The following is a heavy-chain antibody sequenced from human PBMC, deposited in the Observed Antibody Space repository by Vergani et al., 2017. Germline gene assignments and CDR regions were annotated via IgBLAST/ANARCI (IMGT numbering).Heavy chain of an antibody. J-gene: IGHJ4*02. CDR3: GKDHSESYTTYYSFWSGPEFDS. V-gene: IGHV3-33*03. CDR2: IWYDGATR. D-gene: IGHD3-3*01. CDR1: GFTFSDYN. Sequence: QVRLVESGGGVVQTGGSLRLSCEASGFTFSDYNMHWVRQAPGKGLEWVAVIWYDGATRYMADAVKGRFTISRDNSKNTVNLQMNRLRADDTAVYFCGKDHSESYTTYYSFWSGPEFDSRAQRTLVAVAA.